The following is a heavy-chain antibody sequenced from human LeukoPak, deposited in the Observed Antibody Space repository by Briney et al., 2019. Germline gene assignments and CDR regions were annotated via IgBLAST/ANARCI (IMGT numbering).Heavy chain of an antibody. J-gene: IGHJ3*02. CDR1: GGSISSSSYY. V-gene: IGHV4-39*07. CDR3: ARGLGTARDAFDI. CDR2: IYYSGST. Sequence: PSETLSLTCTVSGGSISSSSYYWGWIRQPPGKGLEWIGSIYYSGSTYYNPSLKSRVTISVDTSKNQFSLKLSSVTAADTAVYYCARGLGTARDAFDIWGQGTMVTVSS. D-gene: IGHD3-16*01.